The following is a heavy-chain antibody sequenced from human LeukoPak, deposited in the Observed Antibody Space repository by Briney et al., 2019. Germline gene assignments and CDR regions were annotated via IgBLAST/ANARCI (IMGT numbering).Heavy chain of an antibody. CDR3: ARGTTRITFYRGVIPAALDM. CDR2: IYHSGST. Sequence: PSETLSLTCTVSSDSISNYYWSLIRQPPWKGLEWIGYIYHSGSTKYNPSLKSRFTISVDPSDNEFFLKLTSVTAEDTAVYYCARGTTRITFYRGVIPAALDMWDQGTMVTVSS. J-gene: IGHJ3*02. CDR1: SDSISNYY. V-gene: IGHV4-59*01. D-gene: IGHD3-10*01.